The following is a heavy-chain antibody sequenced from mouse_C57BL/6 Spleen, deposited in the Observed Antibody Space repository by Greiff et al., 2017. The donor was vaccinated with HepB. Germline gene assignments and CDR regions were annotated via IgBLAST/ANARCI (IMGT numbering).Heavy chain of an antibody. CDR2: INPNNGGT. CDR3: ARAYYSKRYYAMDY. D-gene: IGHD2-5*01. Sequence: EVQLQQSGPELVKPGASVKISCKASGYTFTDYYMNWVKQSHGKSLEWIGDINPNNGGTSYNQKFKGKATLTVDKSSSTAYMELRSLTSEDSAVYYCARAYYSKRYYAMDYWGQGTSVTVSS. CDR1: GYTFTDYY. V-gene: IGHV1-26*01. J-gene: IGHJ4*01.